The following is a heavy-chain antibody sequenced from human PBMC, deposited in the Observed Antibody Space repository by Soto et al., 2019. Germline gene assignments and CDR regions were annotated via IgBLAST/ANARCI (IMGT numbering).Heavy chain of an antibody. J-gene: IGHJ4*02. V-gene: IGHV3-30-3*01. CDR3: ARDRGSGRGEPYYFDY. CDR2: ISYDGSNK. Sequence: QVQLVESGGGVVQPGGSLRLSCAASGFTFSSYAMHWVRQAPGKGLEWVAVISYDGSNKYYADSVKGRFTISRDNSKNTLYLQMNSLRAEDTAVYYCARDRGSGRGEPYYFDYWGQGTLVTVSS. D-gene: IGHD3-10*01. CDR1: GFTFSSYA.